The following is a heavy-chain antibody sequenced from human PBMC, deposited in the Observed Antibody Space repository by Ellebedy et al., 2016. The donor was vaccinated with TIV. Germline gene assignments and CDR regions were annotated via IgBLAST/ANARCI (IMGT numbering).Heavy chain of an antibody. J-gene: IGHJ4*02. Sequence: PGGSLRLSCAASGFTFSSHHMHWVRQAPGKDLEWVSFITRDAGYTYYADSVKGRFTISRDNSRYSLYLHMSSLRTEDTAFYYCATEQRKYFDYWGQGTVVTVSS. D-gene: IGHD1/OR15-1a*01. V-gene: IGHV3-43*01. CDR1: GFTFSSHH. CDR3: ATEQRKYFDY. CDR2: ITRDAGYT.